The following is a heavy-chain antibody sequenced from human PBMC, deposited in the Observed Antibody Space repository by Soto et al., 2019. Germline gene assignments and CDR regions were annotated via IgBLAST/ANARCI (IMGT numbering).Heavy chain of an antibody. D-gene: IGHD1-1*01. J-gene: IGHJ4*02. Sequence: GGSLRLSCLASGFTFNTFGMHWVRQAPGKGLEWVAIIWYDGGNKYYVDSAKGRFTVSRDNSKNTLYLQMDSLRADDTAVYYCARGNGKNSGRLDHWGQGTLVTVSS. CDR1: GFTFNTFG. CDR3: ARGNGKNSGRLDH. CDR2: IWYDGGNK. V-gene: IGHV3-33*03.